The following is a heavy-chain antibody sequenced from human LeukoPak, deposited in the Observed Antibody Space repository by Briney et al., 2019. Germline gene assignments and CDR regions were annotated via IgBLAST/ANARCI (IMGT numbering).Heavy chain of an antibody. CDR1: GYTFTGYY. V-gene: IGHV1-2*02. CDR2: INPNSGGT. CDR3: ARDLGVVVRGVSFDY. D-gene: IGHD3-10*01. Sequence: ASVKVSCKASGYTFTGYYIHWVRQAPGQGLEWMGWINPNSGGTNYAQKFQGRVTMTRDTSISTAYMELSRLRSDDTAVYYCARDLGVVVRGVSFDYWGQGTLVTVSS. J-gene: IGHJ4*02.